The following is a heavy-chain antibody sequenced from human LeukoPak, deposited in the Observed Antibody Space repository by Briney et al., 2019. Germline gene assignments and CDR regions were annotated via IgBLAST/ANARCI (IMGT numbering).Heavy chain of an antibody. CDR1: GGTFSSYA. Sequence: SVKVSCKASGGTFSSYAISWVRQAPGQGLEWMGGIIPIFSTANYAQKFQGRVTITADESTSTAYMELSSLRSEDTAVYYCARDVASGHGYERYFDYWGQGTLVTVSS. CDR3: ARDVASGHGYERYFDY. V-gene: IGHV1-69*13. CDR2: IIPIFSTA. J-gene: IGHJ4*02. D-gene: IGHD5-12*01.